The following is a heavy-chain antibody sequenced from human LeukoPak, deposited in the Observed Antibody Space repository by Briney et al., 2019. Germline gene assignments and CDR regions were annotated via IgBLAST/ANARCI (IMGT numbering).Heavy chain of an antibody. J-gene: IGHJ6*02. CDR1: GFTFSSYA. CDR3: ARDHCSSTSCYPPYYYYGMDV. D-gene: IGHD2-2*01. CDR2: ISYDGSNK. Sequence: GGSLRLSCAASGFTFSSYAMHWVRQAPGKGLDWVAVISYDGSNKYYADSVKGRFTISRNNSKNKLYLQMNSLRAEDTAVYYCARDHCSSTSCYPPYYYYGMDVWGQGTTVTVSS. V-gene: IGHV3-30-3*01.